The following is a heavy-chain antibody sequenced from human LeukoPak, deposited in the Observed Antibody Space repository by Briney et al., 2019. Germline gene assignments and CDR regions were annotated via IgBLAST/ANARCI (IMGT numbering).Heavy chain of an antibody. Sequence: SETLSLTCTVSGGSISSSSYYRGWIRQPPGKGLEWIGSIYYSGSTYYNPSLKSRVTISVDTSKNQFSLKLSSVTAADTAVYYCARRARYCSSTSCARGFDYYYYYMDVWGKGTTVTVSS. V-gene: IGHV4-39*07. J-gene: IGHJ6*03. CDR1: GGSISSSSYY. D-gene: IGHD2-2*01. CDR2: IYYSGST. CDR3: ARRARYCSSTSCARGFDYYYYYMDV.